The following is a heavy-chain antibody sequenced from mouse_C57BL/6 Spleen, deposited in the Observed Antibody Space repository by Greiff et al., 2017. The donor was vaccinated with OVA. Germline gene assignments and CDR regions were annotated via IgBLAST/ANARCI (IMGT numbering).Heavy chain of an antibody. CDR3: ARRNGNFNYYARDY. Sequence: QVQLQQPGAELVMPGASVKLSCKASGYTFTSYWMHWVKQRPGQGLAWIGEIDPSDSYTNYNQKFKGKSTLTVDNSSSTANMQLSSLTSEYSAVYYCARRNGNFNYYARDYWGQGTSVTVSS. J-gene: IGHJ4*01. CDR2: IDPSDSYT. D-gene: IGHD2-1*01. CDR1: GYTFTSYW. V-gene: IGHV1-69*01.